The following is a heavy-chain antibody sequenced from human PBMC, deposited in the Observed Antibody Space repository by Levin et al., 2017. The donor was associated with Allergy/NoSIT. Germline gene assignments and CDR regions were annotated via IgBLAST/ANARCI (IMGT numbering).Heavy chain of an antibody. CDR3: ARPEWGQLAFFDY. Sequence: SPTLSLPCTVSGGSISSSSYYWGWIRQPPGKGLEWIGSIYYSGSTYYNPSLKSRVTISVDTSKNQFSLKLSSVTAADTAVYYCARPEWGQLAFFDYWGQGTLVTVSS. J-gene: IGHJ4*02. D-gene: IGHD6-6*01. CDR2: IYYSGST. V-gene: IGHV4-39*01. CDR1: GGSISSSSYY.